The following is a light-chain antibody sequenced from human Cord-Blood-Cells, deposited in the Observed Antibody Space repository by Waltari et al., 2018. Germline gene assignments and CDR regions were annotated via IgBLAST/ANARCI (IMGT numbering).Light chain of an antibody. CDR1: PRVSSSY. V-gene: IGKV3-20*01. CDR3: QQYGSSPPYT. J-gene: IGKJ2*01. CDR2: GAS. Sequence: EIVLTQSPGTLSLSPGERANLSCRASPRVSSSYLAWYQPKPGQAPRLLIYGASSRATGIPDRFSGSGSGTDCTLTISRLEPEDFAVYYCQQYGSSPPYTFGQGTKLEIK.